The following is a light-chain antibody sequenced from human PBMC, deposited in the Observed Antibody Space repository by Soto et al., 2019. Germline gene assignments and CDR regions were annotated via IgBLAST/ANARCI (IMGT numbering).Light chain of an antibody. CDR3: QHYNYWPPKT. V-gene: IGKV3-15*01. CDR2: GAY. CDR1: QSVGNN. J-gene: IGKJ1*01. Sequence: EIVMTQSPATLSVSPGERTTLSCRASQSVGNNLAWYQQKPSQAPRLLIYGAYTRATGIPARFSGSGSGTDFTLTISSLQSEDFAVYYCQHYNYWPPKTFGQGTQVEMK.